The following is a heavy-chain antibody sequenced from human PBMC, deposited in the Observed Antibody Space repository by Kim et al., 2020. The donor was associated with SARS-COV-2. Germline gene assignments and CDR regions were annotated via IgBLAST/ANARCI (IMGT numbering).Heavy chain of an antibody. CDR1: GGSISTYY. CDR3: ARGWLTAPNWFDP. V-gene: IGHV4-59*01. CDR2: IYYSGST. J-gene: IGHJ5*02. Sequence: SETLSLTCTVAGGSISTYYWSWIRQPPGKGLEWIGYIYYSGSTNYNPSLKSRVTISVDTSKNQFSLKLSSVTAADTAVYYFARGWLTAPNWFDPWGQGT. D-gene: IGHD5-12*01.